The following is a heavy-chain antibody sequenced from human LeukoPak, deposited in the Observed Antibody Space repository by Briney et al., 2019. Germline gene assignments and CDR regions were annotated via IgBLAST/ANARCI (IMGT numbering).Heavy chain of an antibody. V-gene: IGHV3-23*01. J-gene: IGHJ4*02. Sequence: GGSLRLSCATSGFTFSVYAMSWVRQAPGKGLEWVSTISDSGGTTYYAASVKGRSTISRGNSKNTLYLLMNELSAEDTAVYYCAKSQSLEYRGHLDFWGQGTLLTVFS. CDR2: ISDSGGTT. CDR3: AKSQSLEYRGHLDF. D-gene: IGHD2/OR15-2a*01. CDR1: GFTFSVYA.